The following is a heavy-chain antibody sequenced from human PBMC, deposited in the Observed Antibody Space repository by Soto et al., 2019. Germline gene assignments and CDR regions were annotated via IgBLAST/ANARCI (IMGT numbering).Heavy chain of an antibody. CDR1: GFTFSNYA. CDR2: ISYDGSNN. J-gene: IGHJ4*02. V-gene: IGHV3-30-3*01. CDR3: Y. D-gene: IGHD3-22*01. Sequence: QVQLVESGGGVVQPGRSLRLSCAASGFTFSNYAIHWVRQAPGKGLEWVAVISYDGSNNYYADSVKGRFTISRDNYCARDGRDYGSSGYYYGAYFFDYWGQGTPVTVSS.